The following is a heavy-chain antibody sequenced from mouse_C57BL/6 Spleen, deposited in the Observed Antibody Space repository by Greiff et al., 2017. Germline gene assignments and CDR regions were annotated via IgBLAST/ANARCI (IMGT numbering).Heavy chain of an antibody. V-gene: IGHV1-50*01. CDR3: APYYYGSFDY. CDR1: GYTFTSYW. Sequence: VQLQQPGAELVKPGASVKLSCKASGYTFTSYWMQWVKQRPGQGLEWIGEIDPSDSYTNYNQKFKGKATLTVDTSSSTAYMQLSSLTSEDSAVYYCAPYYYGSFDYWGQGTTLTVAS. CDR2: IDPSDSYT. J-gene: IGHJ2*01. D-gene: IGHD1-1*01.